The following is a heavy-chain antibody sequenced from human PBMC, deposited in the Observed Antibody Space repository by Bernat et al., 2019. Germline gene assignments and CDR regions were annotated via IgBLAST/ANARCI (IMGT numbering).Heavy chain of an antibody. D-gene: IGHD4-17*01. CDR2: IPYDGNNK. CDR1: GFTFSSYG. V-gene: IGHV3-30*18. CDR3: AKDRDYGDCGRAGSIDY. J-gene: IGHJ4*02. Sequence: QVQLVESGGGVVQPGRSLRLSCAASGFTFSSYGMHWVRQAPGKGLEWVAVIPYDGNNKYYADSVKGRFTISRDNSKNTLYLQMHSMRAEDTDVYYCAKDRDYGDCGRAGSIDYWGQGTLVTVSS.